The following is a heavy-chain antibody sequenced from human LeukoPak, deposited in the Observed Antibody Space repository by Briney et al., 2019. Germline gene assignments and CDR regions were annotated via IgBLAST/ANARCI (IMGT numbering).Heavy chain of an antibody. CDR3: ATDCSSTSCYGF. V-gene: IGHV1-69*06. CDR1: GGTFSSYA. CDR2: IIPIFGTA. D-gene: IGHD2-2*01. Sequence: SVKVSFTASGGTFSSYAISWVRQAPGQGLEWMGGIIPIFGTANYAQKFQGRVTITADKSTSTAYMELSSLRSEDTAVYYCATDCSSTSCYGFWGQGTLVTVSS. J-gene: IGHJ4*02.